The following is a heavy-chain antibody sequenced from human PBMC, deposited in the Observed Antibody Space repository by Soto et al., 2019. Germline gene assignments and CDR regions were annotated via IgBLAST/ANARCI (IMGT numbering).Heavy chain of an antibody. D-gene: IGHD3-22*01. Sequence: PSETLSLTCTVSGGSVSSGSYYWSWIRQPPGKGLEWIGYIYYSGSTNYNPSLKSRVTISVDTSKNQFSLKLSSVTAADTAVYYCARIDPDNYYDSSGDYPYWGQGTLVTVSS. CDR1: GGSVSSGSYY. CDR3: ARIDPDNYYDSSGDYPY. J-gene: IGHJ4*02. V-gene: IGHV4-61*01. CDR2: IYYSGST.